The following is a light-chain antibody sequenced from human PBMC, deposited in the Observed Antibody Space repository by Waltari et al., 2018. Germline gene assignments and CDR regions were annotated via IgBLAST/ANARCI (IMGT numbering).Light chain of an antibody. CDR3: QHYVRLPAT. Sequence: IVLTQSPGPLSLSPGERAPLSCRASQSVRRTLAWYQQKLGQAPRLLIYGASTRATGIPDRFSGSGSGTDFSLTISRLEPEDFAVYYCQHYVRLPATFGQGTKVEIK. CDR2: GAS. V-gene: IGKV3-20*01. J-gene: IGKJ1*01. CDR1: QSVRRT.